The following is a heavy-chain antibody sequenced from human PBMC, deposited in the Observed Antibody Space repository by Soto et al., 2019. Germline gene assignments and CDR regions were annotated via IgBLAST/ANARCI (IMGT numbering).Heavy chain of an antibody. V-gene: IGHV3-66*01. CDR2: IYSAGNT. Sequence: GGPVRLSCAASGFAVCSDYICWVRQSPGKGLEWISIIYSAGNTYYADSVKGRFTISRDNSKNTLYLQMNSLGAEDTAVYYCARDFVVGGPTINYYYGMDVWGQGT. D-gene: IGHD1-26*01. CDR1: GFAVCSDY. J-gene: IGHJ6*02. CDR3: ARDFVVGGPTINYYYGMDV.